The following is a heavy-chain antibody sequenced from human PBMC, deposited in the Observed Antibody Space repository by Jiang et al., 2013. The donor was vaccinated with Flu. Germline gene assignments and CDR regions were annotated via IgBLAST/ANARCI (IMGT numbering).Heavy chain of an antibody. D-gene: IGHD2-2*01. CDR2: IIPIFGTA. V-gene: IGHV1-69*05. CDR3: ARRCSSTSCYDGRGFDP. J-gene: IGHJ5*02. CDR1: GGTFSSYA. Sequence: SGAEVKKPGSSVKVSCKASGGTFSSYAISWVRQAPGQGLEWMGGIIPIFGTANYAQKFQGRVTITRDTSASTAYMELSSLRSEDTAVYYCARRCSSTSCYDGRGFDPWGQGTPVTVSS.